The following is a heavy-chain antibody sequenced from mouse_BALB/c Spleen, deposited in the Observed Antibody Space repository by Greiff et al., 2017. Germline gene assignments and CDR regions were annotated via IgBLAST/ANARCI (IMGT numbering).Heavy chain of an antibody. V-gene: IGHV7-3*02. CDR2: IRNKTNGYTS. D-gene: IGHD2-3*01. Sequence: EVQRQQSGGGLVKPGGSVRFSCATSGFTFTDYYMSWVRQPPGKALEWLGFIRNKTNGYTSEYSVSVKAQFTISRDNAQSILYLQMNTLRAGDRATEDCARDISYDNLRDYWGQGTSVTVSS. CDR1: GFTFTDYY. CDR3: ARDISYDNLRDY. J-gene: IGHJ4*01.